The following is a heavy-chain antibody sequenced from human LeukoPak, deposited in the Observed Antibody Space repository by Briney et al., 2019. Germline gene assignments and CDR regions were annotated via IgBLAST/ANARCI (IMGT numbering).Heavy chain of an antibody. J-gene: IGHJ4*02. Sequence: SETLSLTCAVSGGSISSSNWWSWVRQPPGKGLEWIGEIYHSGSTNYNPSLKSRVTISVDKSKNQFSLKLSSVTAADTAVYYCAISPGYSSSWSDYWGQGTLVTVSS. D-gene: IGHD6-13*01. CDR3: AISPGYSSSWSDY. CDR1: GGSISSSNW. V-gene: IGHV4-4*02. CDR2: IYHSGST.